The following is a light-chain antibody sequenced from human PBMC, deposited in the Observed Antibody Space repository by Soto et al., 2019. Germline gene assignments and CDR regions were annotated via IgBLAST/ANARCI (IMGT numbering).Light chain of an antibody. Sequence: EPASISCRSSQSLLHSNAYNYLDWYLQKPGQSPQLLIYLGSNRASWVPDRFSGSGSGRDFTMKISRVEAEDVGVYYCMQALQTPITFGQGTRLEIK. V-gene: IGKV2-28*01. J-gene: IGKJ5*01. CDR2: LGS. CDR1: QSLLHSNAYNY. CDR3: MQALQTPIT.